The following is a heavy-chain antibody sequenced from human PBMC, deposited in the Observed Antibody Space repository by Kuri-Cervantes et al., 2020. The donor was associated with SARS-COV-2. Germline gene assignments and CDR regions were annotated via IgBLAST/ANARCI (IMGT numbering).Heavy chain of an antibody. Sequence: SVTVSCKATGYTFTSYGIRWVRQAPGQGLEWMGRISAYNGNTNYAQKLQGRVTMTTDTSTSTAYMELRSLRSDDTAVYYCANDRGYCSGGSCSHFGYWGQGTMVTVSS. CDR1: GYTFTSYG. CDR2: ISAYNGNT. V-gene: IGHV1-18*04. J-gene: IGHJ4*02. D-gene: IGHD2-15*01. CDR3: ANDRGYCSGGSCSHFGY.